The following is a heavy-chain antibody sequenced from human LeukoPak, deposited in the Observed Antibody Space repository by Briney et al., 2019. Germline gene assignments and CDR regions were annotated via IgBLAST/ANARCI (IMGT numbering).Heavy chain of an antibody. D-gene: IGHD3-16*01. CDR2: IRFTGSYI. CDR1: GFTFTSYS. J-gene: IGHJ4*02. Sequence: GGSLRLSCAASGFTFTSYSMNWVRQAPGRGLEWVSSIRFTGSYIYYADSVKGRFTISRDNSKNTLYLQMNSLRAEDTAVYYCARDWGVHDYGDYWGQGTLVTVSS. V-gene: IGHV3-21*01. CDR3: ARDWGVHDYGDY.